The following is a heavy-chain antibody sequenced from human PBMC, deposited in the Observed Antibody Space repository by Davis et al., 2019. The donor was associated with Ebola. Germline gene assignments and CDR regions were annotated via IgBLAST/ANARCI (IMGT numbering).Heavy chain of an antibody. Sequence: PSETLSLTCTVSGGSISSYYWSWIRQPPGKGLEWIGYIYYSGSTNYNPSLKSRVTISVDTSKNQFSLKLSSVTAADTAVYYCARGLRDGYNYTPLDYWGQGTLVTVSS. CDR1: GGSISSYY. CDR3: ARGLRDGYNYTPLDY. D-gene: IGHD5-24*01. V-gene: IGHV4-59*01. CDR2: IYYSGST. J-gene: IGHJ4*02.